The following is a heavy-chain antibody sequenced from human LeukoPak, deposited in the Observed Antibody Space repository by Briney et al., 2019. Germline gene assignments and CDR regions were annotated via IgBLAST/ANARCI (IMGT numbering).Heavy chain of an antibody. CDR1: GFTFYDYA. J-gene: IGHJ5*02. CDR3: AKDPYGSGNSNWFDH. CDR2: ISWNSGSI. Sequence: GGSLRLSCAASGFTFYDYAMHWVRHAPGKGLEWVSGISWNSGSIVYADSVRGGFTISRDNAKNSLYLQMNSLRAEDTALYYCAKDPYGSGNSNWFDHWGQGTLVTVSS. V-gene: IGHV3-9*01. D-gene: IGHD3-10*01.